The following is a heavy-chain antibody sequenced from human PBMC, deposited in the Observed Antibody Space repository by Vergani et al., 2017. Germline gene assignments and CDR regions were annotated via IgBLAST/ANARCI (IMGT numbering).Heavy chain of an antibody. D-gene: IGHD3-10*01. CDR2: ISSSSSTI. CDR3: ARDGPNFYGSGSYHFDD. Sequence: EVQLVESGGGLVQPGGSLRLSCAASGFTFRSYSMNWVRQAPGKGLEWVSYISSSSSTIYYADSVKGRFTISRDNAKNSLYLQMNSLRAEDTAVYYCARDGPNFYGSGSYHFDDWGQGTLVTVSS. J-gene: IGHJ4*02. CDR1: GFTFRSYS. V-gene: IGHV3-48*01.